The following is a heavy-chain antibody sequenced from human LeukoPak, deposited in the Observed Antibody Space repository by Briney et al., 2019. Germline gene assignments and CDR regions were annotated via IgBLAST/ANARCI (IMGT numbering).Heavy chain of an antibody. V-gene: IGHV3-9*01. CDR1: GFTFDDYA. Sequence: GGSLRLSCAASGFTFDDYAMHWVRQAPGKGLEGVSGISWNSGSIGYADSVKGRFTISRDNAKNSLYLQMNSLSAEDTALYYCAKKMGNYVYEQFHTGGQGPRVPVS. J-gene: IGHJ4*02. CDR3: AKKMGNYVYEQFHT. CDR2: ISWNSGSI. D-gene: IGHD3-10*02.